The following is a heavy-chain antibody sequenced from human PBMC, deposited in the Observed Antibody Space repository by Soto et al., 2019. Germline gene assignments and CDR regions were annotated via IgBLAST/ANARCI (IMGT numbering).Heavy chain of an antibody. Sequence: QITLKESGPTLVRPTQPLTLTCTFSGFSLSTSGLGVGWIRQPPGKALEWLALIYWNDDKRYSPSLKARLTITTDASKNQVVLTMTNMNPVDTATYYCAHRDSGWYVFDYWGQGTLVTVSS. CDR2: IYWNDDK. CDR3: AHRDSGWYVFDY. J-gene: IGHJ4*02. V-gene: IGHV2-5*01. D-gene: IGHD6-19*01. CDR1: GFSLSTSGLG.